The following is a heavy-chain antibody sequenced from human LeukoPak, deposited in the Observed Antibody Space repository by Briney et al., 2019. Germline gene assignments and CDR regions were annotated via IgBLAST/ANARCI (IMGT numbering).Heavy chain of an antibody. D-gene: IGHD7-27*01. Sequence: ASVKVSCKASRYTFSNYDINWVRQATGQGLEWMGWMSPNSGNTGYAQKFQGRVTMTRNTSISTAYMELTSLRSEDTAAYYCVGGAPNWGFDYWGQGTLVTVSS. CDR1: RYTFSNYD. J-gene: IGHJ4*02. V-gene: IGHV1-8*01. CDR3: VGGAPNWGFDY. CDR2: MSPNSGNT.